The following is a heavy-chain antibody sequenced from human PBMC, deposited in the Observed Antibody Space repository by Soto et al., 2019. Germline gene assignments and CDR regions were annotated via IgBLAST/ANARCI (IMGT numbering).Heavy chain of an antibody. V-gene: IGHV3-23*01. CDR1: GFTFSSYA. CDR3: AKDRATRISNTRGRLASYYYGMDV. Sequence: EVQLLESGGGLVQPGGSLRLSCAASGFTFSSYAMSWVRQAPGKGLEWVSAISGSGGSTYYADSVKGRFTISRDNSKKTLYMQMNSMRAEDTAVYYCAKDRATRISNTRGRLASYYYGMDVWGQGTTVTVSS. D-gene: IGHD2-15*01. J-gene: IGHJ6*02. CDR2: ISGSGGST.